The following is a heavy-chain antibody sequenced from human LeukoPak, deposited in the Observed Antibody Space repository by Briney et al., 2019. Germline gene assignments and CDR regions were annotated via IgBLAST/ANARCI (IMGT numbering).Heavy chain of an antibody. V-gene: IGHV1-18*01. Sequence: VASVKVSCKASGYTFTSYGISWVRQAPGQGLXXXXXXXXYNGNTNYAQKLQGRVTMTTDTSTSTAYMELRSLRSDDTAVYYCARRTTVTTLYYYYGMDVWGQGTTVTVSS. CDR2: XXXYNGNT. CDR3: ARRTTVTTLYYYYGMDV. CDR1: GYTFTSYG. J-gene: IGHJ6*02. D-gene: IGHD4-17*01.